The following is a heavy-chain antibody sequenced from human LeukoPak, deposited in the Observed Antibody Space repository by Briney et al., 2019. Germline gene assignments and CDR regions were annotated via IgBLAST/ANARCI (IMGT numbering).Heavy chain of an antibody. J-gene: IGHJ2*01. Sequence: SETLSLTCTVSCGSISSYYGSWIRQPRGKGLEWIGYIYYSGSTNYNPSLKSRVTISVDTSKNQFSLKLSSVTAADTAVYYCARDPVSTMIVGGFDLWGRGSLVTVSS. CDR1: CGSISSYY. D-gene: IGHD3-22*01. CDR3: ARDPVSTMIVGGFDL. CDR2: IYYSGST. V-gene: IGHV4-59*01.